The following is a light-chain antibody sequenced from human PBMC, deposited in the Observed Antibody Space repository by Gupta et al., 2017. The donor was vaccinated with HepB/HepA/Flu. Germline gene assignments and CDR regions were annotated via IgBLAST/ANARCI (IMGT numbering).Light chain of an antibody. Sequence: DIVMTQSPLSLPVTLGEPASISCRSSQSLLHSNGYNYLDWYMQKPGQSPQLLIYLGSNRASGVPDRFSGSGSGTDFTLKISRVEAEDVGVYYCMQAIQTPPCSFGQGTKLDIK. CDR1: QSLLHSNGYNY. CDR2: LGS. CDR3: MQAIQTPPCS. V-gene: IGKV2-28*01. J-gene: IGKJ2*04.